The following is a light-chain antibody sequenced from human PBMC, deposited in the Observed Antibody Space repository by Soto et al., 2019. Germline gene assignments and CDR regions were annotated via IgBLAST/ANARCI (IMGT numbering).Light chain of an antibody. CDR1: SSNIGSNY. V-gene: IGLV1-47*01. CDR3: AAWDDSLSGVV. CDR2: RNN. Sequence: QSVLTQPPSASGTPGQRVTISCSGSSSNIGSNYVYWYQQLPGTAPKLLIYRNNQRPSGVPDRFSGSKSGTSASLAISGLRSEDEADYYCAAWDDSLSGVVFGGCTQLTVL. J-gene: IGLJ2*01.